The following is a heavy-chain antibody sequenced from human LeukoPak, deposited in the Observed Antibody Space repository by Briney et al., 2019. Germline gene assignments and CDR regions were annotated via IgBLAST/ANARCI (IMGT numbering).Heavy chain of an antibody. J-gene: IGHJ4*02. V-gene: IGHV3-30*18. CDR1: GFTFSSYG. CDR2: ISYDGSNK. CDR3: TKDLLEWFYC. D-gene: IGHD3-3*01. Sequence: GRSLRLSCAASGFTFSSYGMHWVRQAPGKGLEWVAVISYDGSNKYYADSVKGRFTISRDNSKNTLYLQMNSLRAEDTAVYYCTKDLLEWFYCWGQGTLVTVSS.